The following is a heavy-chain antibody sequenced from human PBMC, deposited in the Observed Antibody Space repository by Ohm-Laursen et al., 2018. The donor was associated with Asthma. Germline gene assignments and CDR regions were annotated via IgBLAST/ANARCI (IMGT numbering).Heavy chain of an antibody. J-gene: IGHJ3*02. Sequence: SLRLSCAASGFTFSSYGMHWVRQAPGKGLEWVAVISYDGSNKYYADSVKGRFTISRDNSKSTLYMQMNSLRAEDTAVYYCARRDLSGGDPNAAFDIWGQGTMVTVSS. V-gene: IGHV3-30*03. CDR1: GFTFSSYG. CDR3: ARRDLSGGDPNAAFDI. CDR2: ISYDGSNK. D-gene: IGHD2-21*02.